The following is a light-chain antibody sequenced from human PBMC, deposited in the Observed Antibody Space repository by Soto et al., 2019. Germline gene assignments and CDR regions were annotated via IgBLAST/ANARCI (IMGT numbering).Light chain of an antibody. CDR1: SGHSSYI. CDR2: LEGSGSY. J-gene: IGLJ3*02. Sequence: QSVLTQSSSASASLGSSVKLTCTLSSGHSSYIIAWHQQQPGKAPRYLMKLEGSGSYNKGSGVPDRFSGSSSGADRYLTIDNLQFEDEADYYCETWDSNTRVFGGGTKLTVL. CDR3: ETWDSNTRV. V-gene: IGLV4-60*02.